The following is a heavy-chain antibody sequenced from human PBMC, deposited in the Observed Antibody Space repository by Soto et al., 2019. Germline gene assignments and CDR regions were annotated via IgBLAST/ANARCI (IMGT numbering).Heavy chain of an antibody. CDR1: GFTFSNAW. D-gene: IGHD6-19*01. CDR2: IKSKTDGGTT. V-gene: IGHV3-15*07. J-gene: IGHJ4*02. CDR3: TTVIISGWYTADY. Sequence: EVQLVESGGGLVKPGGSLRLSCAASGFTFSNAWMNWVRQAPWKGLEWVGRIKSKTDGGTTDYAAPVKGRFTISRDDSKNTLYLQMNSLKTEDTAVYYCTTVIISGWYTADYWGQGTLVTVSS.